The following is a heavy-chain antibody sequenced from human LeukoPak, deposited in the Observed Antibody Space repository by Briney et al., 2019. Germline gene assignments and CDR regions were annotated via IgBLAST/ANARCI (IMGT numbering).Heavy chain of an antibody. CDR3: ARDSTQGAFDI. J-gene: IGHJ3*02. Sequence: GGSLRLSCAASGFTFSSYGMHWVRQAPGKGLEWEAVIWYDGSNKYYADSVKGRFTISRDSSKNTLYLQMNSLRAEDTAVYYCARDSTQGAFDIWGQGTMVTVSS. CDR2: IWYDGSNK. V-gene: IGHV3-33*01. CDR1: GFTFSSYG.